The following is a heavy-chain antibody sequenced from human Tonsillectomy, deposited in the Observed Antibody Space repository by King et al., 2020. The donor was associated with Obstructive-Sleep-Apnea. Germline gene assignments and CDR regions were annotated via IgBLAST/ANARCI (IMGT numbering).Heavy chain of an antibody. CDR2: ISYEGSIE. V-gene: IGHV3-30*04. J-gene: IGHJ4*02. D-gene: IGHD3-10*01. CDR1: GFTFSSYT. Sequence: VQLVESGGGVVQPGRSLRLSCAASGFTFSSYTMHWVRQAPGKGLEGVALISYEGSIEYYADSVKGRVTISRDNTKNTVYLQLNSLRAEDTAGFYCARGYGSGSSNYFDYWGQGTLVTVSS. CDR3: ARGYGSGSSNYFDY.